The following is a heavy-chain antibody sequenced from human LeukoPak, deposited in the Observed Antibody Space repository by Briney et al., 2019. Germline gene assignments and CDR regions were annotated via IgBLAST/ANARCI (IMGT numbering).Heavy chain of an antibody. D-gene: IGHD1-20*01. CDR1: GGSISSYY. Sequence: SETLSLTCTVSGGSISSYYWSWIRQPPGKGLEWIGSIYHSGSTYYNPSLKSRVTISVDTSKNQFSLKLSSVTAADTAVYYCARVITGTPVNWFDPWGQGTLVTVSS. CDR3: ARVITGTPVNWFDP. V-gene: IGHV4-38-2*02. J-gene: IGHJ5*02. CDR2: IYHSGST.